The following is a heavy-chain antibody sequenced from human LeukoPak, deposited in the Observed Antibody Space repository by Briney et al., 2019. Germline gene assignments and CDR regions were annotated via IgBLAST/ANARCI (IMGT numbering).Heavy chain of an antibody. D-gene: IGHD6-13*01. V-gene: IGHV1-2*02. CDR2: INPNSGGT. CDR3: ARGSATSSSWFDP. CDR1: GYTFTGYY. Sequence: ASVKVSCKASGYTFTGYYMHWVRQAPGQGLEWMGWINPNSGGTNYAQKFQGRVTMTRDTSISTAYMEPSRLRSDDTAVYYCARGSATSSSWFDPWGQGTLVTVSS. J-gene: IGHJ5*02.